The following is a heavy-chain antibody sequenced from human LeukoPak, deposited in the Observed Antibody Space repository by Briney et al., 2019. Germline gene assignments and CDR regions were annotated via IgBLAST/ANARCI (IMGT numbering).Heavy chain of an antibody. D-gene: IGHD6-19*01. V-gene: IGHV3-21*04. CDR1: GFTFSSYS. J-gene: IGHJ6*03. Sequence: GGSLRLSCAASGFTFSSYSMNWVRQAPGKGLEWVSFISSSSSYIYYADSMKGRFTISRDNAKNSLYLQMNSLRAEDTAVYYCAKDRSSGWYRYYYYMDVWGKGTTVTISS. CDR3: AKDRSSGWYRYYYYMDV. CDR2: ISSSSSYI.